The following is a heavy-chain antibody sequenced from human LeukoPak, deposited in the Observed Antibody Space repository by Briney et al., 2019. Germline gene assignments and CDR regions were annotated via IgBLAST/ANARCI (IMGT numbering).Heavy chain of an antibody. CDR1: GFTFSSYD. V-gene: IGHV3-30*03. CDR2: ISYDGSNE. CDR3: ARDSSSWYEVPYYFDY. Sequence: GGSLRLSCAASGFTFSSYDMHWVRQAPGKGLEWVALISYDGSNEYCADSVKGRFTISRDNAKNSLYLQMNSLRAEDTAVYYCARDSSSWYEVPYYFDYWGQGTLVTVSS. J-gene: IGHJ4*02. D-gene: IGHD6-13*01.